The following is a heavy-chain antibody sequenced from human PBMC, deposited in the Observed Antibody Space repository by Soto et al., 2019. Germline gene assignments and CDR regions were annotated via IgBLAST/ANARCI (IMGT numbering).Heavy chain of an antibody. CDR3: ARDGSGWYPGYYYYGMDV. D-gene: IGHD6-19*01. CDR2: IYHSGST. V-gene: IGHV4-38-2*02. Sequence: SETLSLTCSFSCYSISSGYYCVWIRHPPVNWLEWIGSIYHSGSTYYNPSLKSRVTISVDTSKNQFSLKLSSVTAADTAVYYCARDGSGWYPGYYYYGMDVWGQGTTVTVSS. CDR1: CYSISSGYY. J-gene: IGHJ6*02.